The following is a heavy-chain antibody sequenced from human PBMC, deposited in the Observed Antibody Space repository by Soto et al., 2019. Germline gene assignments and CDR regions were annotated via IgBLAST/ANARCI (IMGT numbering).Heavy chain of an antibody. CDR3: AKGKSTGDLDWFDP. J-gene: IGHJ5*02. D-gene: IGHD7-27*01. Sequence: EVQLLQSGGGLAQSGGSLRLSCAASGFTLNNYAVAWVRQAPGKGLEWVSTMIGGSHGTAYSDSVKGRFTVSRDNSKNSLYLQMNSLGAEDTAMYYCAKGKSTGDLDWFDPWGQGSLVTVSS. CDR2: MIGGSHGT. CDR1: GFTLNNYA. V-gene: IGHV3-23*01.